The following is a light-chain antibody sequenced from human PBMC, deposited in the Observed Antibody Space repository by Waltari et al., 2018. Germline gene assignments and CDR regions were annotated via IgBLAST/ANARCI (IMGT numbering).Light chain of an antibody. Sequence: SYVLTHPSSVSVAPGQPASIARGGAKRGNKRGHWYQQRPGQAPVLVVYDSDDRPSGIPDRFSGSNSWSTATLTVSRVGAGDEADYYCQVWDPTSSHWIFGGGTKLTVL. J-gene: IGLJ2*01. CDR3: QVWDPTSSHWI. CDR2: DSD. CDR1: KRGNKR. V-gene: IGLV3-21*02.